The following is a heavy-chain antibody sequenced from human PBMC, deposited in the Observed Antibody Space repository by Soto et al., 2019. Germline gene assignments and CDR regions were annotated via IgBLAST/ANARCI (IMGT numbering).Heavy chain of an antibody. V-gene: IGHV3-11*01. CDR1: GFTFSDYY. J-gene: IGHJ3*02. CDR3: ARLRPTNTGGTFDI. D-gene: IGHD3-16*01. CDR2: ITYNGDTI. Sequence: QVQLVESGGGLVKPGGSLRLSCAASGFTFSDYYMTWIRQAQGKGLEWLSYITYNGDTIYYAVCVKGRFTIPRDNAHNSLYLEMNSLRAEDTAIYYCARLRPTNTGGTFDIWGQGTMVTVSS.